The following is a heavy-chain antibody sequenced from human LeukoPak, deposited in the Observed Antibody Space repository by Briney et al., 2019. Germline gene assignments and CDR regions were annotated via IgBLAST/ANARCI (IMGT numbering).Heavy chain of an antibody. D-gene: IGHD3-10*01. Sequence: PSQTLSLTCAISGDSVSSNSAAWNWFRQSPSRGLEWLGRTHYRSKWYNDYAVTVKSRIIINPDTSKNQFSLQLNSVTPEDTAVYYCVRDRWFGELDVWGQGTTVTVSS. J-gene: IGHJ6*02. CDR2: THYRSKWYN. CDR3: VRDRWFGELDV. CDR1: GDSVSSNSAA. V-gene: IGHV6-1*01.